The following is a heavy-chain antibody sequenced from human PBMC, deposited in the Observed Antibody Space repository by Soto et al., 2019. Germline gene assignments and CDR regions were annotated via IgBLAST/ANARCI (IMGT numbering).Heavy chain of an antibody. Sequence: GASLSPSFAHPVFTFRSYAMTSVLHAPLKVLEWVSCNSCSGGSTYYADYVKGRFNTSRDNSENTLYLQMNSLRAEDTAIYYCAQARINYDFWKTLDSWGQGTLVTVS. D-gene: IGHD3-3*01. CDR2: NSCSGGST. J-gene: IGHJ4*02. V-gene: IGHV3-23*01. CDR3: AQARINYDFWKTLDS. CDR1: VFTFRSYA.